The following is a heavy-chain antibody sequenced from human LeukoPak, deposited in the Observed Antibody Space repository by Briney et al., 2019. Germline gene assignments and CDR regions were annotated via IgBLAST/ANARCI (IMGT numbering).Heavy chain of an antibody. CDR3: ARDSVGYSSGWYFLY. V-gene: IGHV3-21*01. CDR1: GFTFSSYS. J-gene: IGHJ4*02. Sequence: GGFLRLSCAASGFTFSSYSMNWVRQAPGKGLEWVSSISSSSSYIYYADSVKGRFTISRDNAKNSLYLQMNSLRAEDTAVYYCARDSVGYSSGWYFLYWGQGTLVTVSS. CDR2: ISSSSSYI. D-gene: IGHD6-19*01.